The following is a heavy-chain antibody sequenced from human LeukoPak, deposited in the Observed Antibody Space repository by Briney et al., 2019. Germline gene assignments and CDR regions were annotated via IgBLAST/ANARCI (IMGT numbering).Heavy chain of an antibody. J-gene: IGHJ4*02. CDR3: ARGTKAARASDY. CDR1: GGSFSGYY. CDR2: INHSGST. D-gene: IGHD6-6*01. V-gene: IGHV4-34*01. Sequence: ETLSLTCTVYGGSFSGYYWSWIRQPPGKGLEWIGEINHSGSTNYNPSLKSRVTISVDTSKNQFSLKLSSVTAADTAVYYCARGTKAARASDYWGQGTLVTVSS.